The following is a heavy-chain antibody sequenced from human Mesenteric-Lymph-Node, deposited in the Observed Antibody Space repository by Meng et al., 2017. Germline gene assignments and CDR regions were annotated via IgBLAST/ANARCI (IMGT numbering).Heavy chain of an antibody. CDR2: INHSGGT. Sequence: QWLVTGYVCATETLSLTVTVSGGSIVGSGSCWDWVVEPPGKVLECVGAINHSGGTSYNPSLQSRVTMFVDTSKNQFSRMLTFVTATETAVYYCARRRGGSGRDCWGQGTLVTVSS. CDR1: GGSIVGSGSC. CDR3: ARRRGGSGRDC. D-gene: IGHD3-10*01. V-gene: IGHV4-39*01. J-gene: IGHJ4*02.